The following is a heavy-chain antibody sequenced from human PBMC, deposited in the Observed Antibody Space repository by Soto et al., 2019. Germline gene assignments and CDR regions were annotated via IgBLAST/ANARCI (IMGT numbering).Heavy chain of an antibody. V-gene: IGHV3-33*01. D-gene: IGHD6-6*01. CDR3: ARDWRIAARPRGMDV. J-gene: IGHJ6*02. Sequence: PGGSLRLSCAASGFTFSSYGMHWVRQAPGKGLEWVAVIWYDGSNKYYADSVKGRFTISRDNSKNTLYLQMNSLRAEDTAVYYCARDWRIAARPRGMDVWGQGTTVTVSS. CDR2: IWYDGSNK. CDR1: GFTFSSYG.